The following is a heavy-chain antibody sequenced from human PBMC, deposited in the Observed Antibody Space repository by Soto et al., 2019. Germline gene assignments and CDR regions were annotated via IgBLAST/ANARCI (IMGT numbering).Heavy chain of an antibody. V-gene: IGHV3-21*01. D-gene: IGHD2-15*01. CDR2: ISADSSYI. CDR3: ARGGLVLVGAATRPPDY. Sequence: EVQLVESGGGLVKPGGALRLSCADSGFTFGSHSMFWVRQAPGKGLEWVSSISADSSYIFYADSVKGRFAISRDNAKNSLYLQMDSLRAEDTAVYYCARGGLVLVGAATRPPDYWGQGTLVTVSS. CDR1: GFTFGSHS. J-gene: IGHJ4*02.